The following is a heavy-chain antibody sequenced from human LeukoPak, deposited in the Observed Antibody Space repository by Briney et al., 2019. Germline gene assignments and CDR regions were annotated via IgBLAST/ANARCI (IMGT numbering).Heavy chain of an antibody. CDR1: GFTFSSYA. D-gene: IGHD6-6*01. V-gene: IGHV3-23*01. CDR3: AKDRYSSSSFFVY. J-gene: IGHJ4*02. CDR2: ISGSGSST. Sequence: GGSLRLSRAASGFTFSSYAMSWVRQAPGKGLEWVSAISGSGSSTYYADSVKGRFTISRDNSKNTLYLQKNSLRAEDTAVYYCAKDRYSSSSFFVYWGQGTLVTVSS.